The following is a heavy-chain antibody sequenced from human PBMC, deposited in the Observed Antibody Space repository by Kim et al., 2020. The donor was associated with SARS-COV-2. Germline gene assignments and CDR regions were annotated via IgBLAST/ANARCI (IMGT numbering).Heavy chain of an antibody. V-gene: IGHV1-24*01. D-gene: IGHD6-13*01. CDR1: GYTLTELS. CDR2: FDPEDGET. Sequence: ASVKVSCKVSGYTLTELSMHWVRQAPGKGLEWMGGFDPEDGETIYAQKFQGRVTMTEDTSTDTAYMELSSLRSEDTAVYYCATTPGPGYSSSWTVNFDYWGQGTLVTVSS. CDR3: ATTPGPGYSSSWTVNFDY. J-gene: IGHJ4*02.